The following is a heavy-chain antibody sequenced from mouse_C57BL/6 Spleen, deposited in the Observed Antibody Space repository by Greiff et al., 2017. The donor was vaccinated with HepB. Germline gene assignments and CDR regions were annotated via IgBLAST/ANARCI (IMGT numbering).Heavy chain of an antibody. CDR2: IDPSDSYT. D-gene: IGHD3-1*01. CDR1: GFTFTSYW. V-gene: IGHV1-69*01. J-gene: IGHJ4*01. CDR3: ARSGIFGADAMDY. Sequence: VQLQQSGAELVMPGASVKLSCKASGFTFTSYWMHWVKQRPGQGLEWIGEIDPSDSYTNYNQKFKGKSTLTVDKSSSTAYMQLSSLTSEDSAVYDCARSGIFGADAMDYWGQGTSVTVSS.